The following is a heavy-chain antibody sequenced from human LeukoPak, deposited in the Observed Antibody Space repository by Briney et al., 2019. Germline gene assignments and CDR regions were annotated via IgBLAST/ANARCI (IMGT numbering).Heavy chain of an antibody. J-gene: IGHJ4*02. D-gene: IGHD3-22*01. V-gene: IGHV3-20*04. CDR3: ARDPGYYYDSSGYYTPFDY. CDR1: GFXFDDYG. CDR2: INWNGGST. Sequence: GGSLRLSCAASGFXFDDYGMSWVRQAPGKGLEWVSGINWNGGSTGYADSVKGRFTISRDDAKNSLYLQMNRLRAEDTALYYCARDPGYYYDSSGYYTPFDYWGQGTLVTVSS.